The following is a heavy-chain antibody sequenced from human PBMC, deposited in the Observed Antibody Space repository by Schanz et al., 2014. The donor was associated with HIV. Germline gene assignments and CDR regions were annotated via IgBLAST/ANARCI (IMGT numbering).Heavy chain of an antibody. CDR3: AKDRITGTTGVPYYYYGMDV. J-gene: IGHJ6*02. V-gene: IGHV3-30*18. Sequence: VQLVESGGGLVQPGRSLRLSCAASGFTFDDYAMHWVRQAPGKGLEWVAVISYDGSNKYYADSVKGRFTISRDNSKNTLYLQMNSLRAEDTAVYYCAKDRITGTTGVPYYYYGMDVWGQGTTVTVSS. CDR2: ISYDGSNK. CDR1: GFTFDDYA. D-gene: IGHD1-7*01.